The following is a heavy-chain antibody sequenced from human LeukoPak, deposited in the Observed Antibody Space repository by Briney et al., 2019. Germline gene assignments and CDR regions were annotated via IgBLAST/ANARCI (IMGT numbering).Heavy chain of an antibody. J-gene: IGHJ6*03. CDR3: ARALFRGSGRAGYYMDV. CDR1: GYTFTAYY. CDR2: INPNSGGT. V-gene: IGHV1-2*02. D-gene: IGHD3-10*01. Sequence: ASVKVSCKASGYTFTAYYMHWVRQAPGQGLEWMGWINPNSGGTNYAQKFQGRVTMTRNTSISTAYMELSSLRSEDTAVYYCARALFRGSGRAGYYMDVWGKGTTVTISS.